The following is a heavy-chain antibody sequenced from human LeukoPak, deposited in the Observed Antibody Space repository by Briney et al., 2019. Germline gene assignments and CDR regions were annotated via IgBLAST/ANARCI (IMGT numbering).Heavy chain of an antibody. D-gene: IGHD2-2*01. Sequence: SETLSLICGVSGYSISSGYQWAWIRQSPGKGLEWIGSIYHSGSAHYNPSLKSRVTISVETSKNQFSLNMYSVTAADTAVYYCARDPRWLTPDCTSTSCYESYFDPWGQGTLVTVSS. V-gene: IGHV4-38-2*02. CDR3: ARDPRWLTPDCTSTSCYESYFDP. J-gene: IGHJ5*02. CDR1: GYSISSGYQ. CDR2: IYHSGSA.